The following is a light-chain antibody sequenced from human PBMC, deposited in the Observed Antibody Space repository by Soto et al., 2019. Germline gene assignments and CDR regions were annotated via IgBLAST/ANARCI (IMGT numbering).Light chain of an antibody. Sequence: QSVLTQPASVSGSPGQSVTISCTGTSSDVGGYNYVSWYQQLPGEAPKLIIYGVTDRPSGVSNRFSGSKSGNTASLTVSGLQAEDEADYYCCSYAGSSTVVFGGGTKVTVL. CDR2: GVT. CDR3: CSYAGSSTVV. J-gene: IGLJ2*01. V-gene: IGLV2-14*01. CDR1: SSDVGGYNY.